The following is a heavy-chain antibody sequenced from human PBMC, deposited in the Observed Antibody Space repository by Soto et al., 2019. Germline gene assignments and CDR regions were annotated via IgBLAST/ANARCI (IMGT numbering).Heavy chain of an antibody. J-gene: IGHJ3*02. CDR1: GYTFTSYY. CDR2: INPSGGST. CDR3: ACVEYRRGAFDI. D-gene: IGHD6-6*01. Sequence: ASVKVSCKASGYTFTSYYMHWVRQAPGQGLEWMGIINPSGGSTSYAQKFQGRVTMTRDTSTSTVYMELSSLRSEDTAVYYCACVEYRRGAFDIWGQGTMVTVSS. V-gene: IGHV1-46*03.